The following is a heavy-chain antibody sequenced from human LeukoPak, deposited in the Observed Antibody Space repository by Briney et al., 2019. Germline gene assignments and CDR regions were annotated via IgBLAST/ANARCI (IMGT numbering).Heavy chain of an antibody. D-gene: IGHD6-19*01. CDR3: ARDRVAGTADLSY. J-gene: IGHJ4*02. Sequence: AGGSLRLSCAASGFTVSSNYMSWVRQAPGKGLEWVSVIYSGGSTYYADSVKGRFTISRDNSKNTLYLQMNSLGAEDTAVYYCARDRVAGTADLSYWGQGTLVTVSS. CDR1: GFTVSSNY. CDR2: IYSGGST. V-gene: IGHV3-53*01.